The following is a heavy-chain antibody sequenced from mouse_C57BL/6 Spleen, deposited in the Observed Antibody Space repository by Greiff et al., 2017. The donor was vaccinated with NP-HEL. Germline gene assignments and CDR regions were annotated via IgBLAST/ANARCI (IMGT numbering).Heavy chain of an antibody. J-gene: IGHJ3*01. CDR2: IYPGDGDT. CDR1: GYAFSSYW. D-gene: IGHD2-4*01. Sequence: QVQLQQSGAELVKPGASVKISCKASGYAFSSYWMNWVKQRPGKGLEWIGQIYPGDGDTNYNGKFKGKATLTADKSSSTAYMQLSSLTSEDSAVYFCARSPSYDYDAAWFAYWGQGTLVTVSA. V-gene: IGHV1-80*01. CDR3: ARSPSYDYDAAWFAY.